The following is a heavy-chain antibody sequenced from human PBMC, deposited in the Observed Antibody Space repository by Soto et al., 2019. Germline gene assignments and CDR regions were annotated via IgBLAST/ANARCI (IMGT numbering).Heavy chain of an antibody. CDR1: GGSMSNNY. CDR3: ARSLTVTRFDQ. J-gene: IGHJ4*02. V-gene: IGHV4-59*01. Sequence: QVHLQESGPGLVKPSETLSLFCNVSGGSMSNNYWRWIRQAPGKGLEWIGYVFYTGSTNYNPSLKSRVTISVDTSKKYFSLRLSSVTAADTAVYYCARSLTVTRFDQWGQGTRVIVS. D-gene: IGHD4-17*01. CDR2: VFYTGST.